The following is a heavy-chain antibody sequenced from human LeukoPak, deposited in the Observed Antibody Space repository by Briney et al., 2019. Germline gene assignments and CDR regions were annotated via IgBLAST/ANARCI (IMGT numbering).Heavy chain of an antibody. Sequence: SETLSLTCTVSGGSISSYYWSWIRQPPGKGLEWIGYIYYSGSTNYNPSLKSRATISVDTSKNQFSLKLRSVTAADTAAYYCVRANYFDYWGQGTLVTVSS. V-gene: IGHV4-59*01. J-gene: IGHJ4*02. CDR2: IYYSGST. CDR1: GGSISSYY. CDR3: VRANYFDY.